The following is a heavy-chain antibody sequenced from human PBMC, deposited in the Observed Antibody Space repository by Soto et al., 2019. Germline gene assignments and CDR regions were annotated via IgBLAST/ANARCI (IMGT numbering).Heavy chain of an antibody. CDR1: GGSFSGYY. CDR2: INHSGST. CDR3: ARGGDYGSGSYHDY. D-gene: IGHD3-10*01. J-gene: IGHJ4*02. Sequence: PSETQSLTCAVYGGSFSGYYWSWIRQPPGKGLEWIGEINHSGSTNYNPSLKSRVTISVDTSKNQFSLKLSSVTAADTAVYYCARGGDYGSGSYHDYWGQGTLVTVSS. V-gene: IGHV4-34*01.